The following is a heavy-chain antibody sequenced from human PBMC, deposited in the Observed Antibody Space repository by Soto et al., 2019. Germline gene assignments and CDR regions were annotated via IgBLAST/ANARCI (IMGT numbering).Heavy chain of an antibody. CDR2: INADATDT. D-gene: IGHD3-10*01. CDR3: ARSVYGSGDGNDY. J-gene: IGHJ4*02. Sequence: EVQLVESGGGLVQPGGSLRLSCAASGFTFSSYWMHWVRQGPGMGLVWVSRINADATDTDYADSVKGRFTISRDNAKNTLYLQMNSLSVEDTAVYLCARSVYGSGDGNDYWGQGTLVTVSS. V-gene: IGHV3-74*01. CDR1: GFTFSSYW.